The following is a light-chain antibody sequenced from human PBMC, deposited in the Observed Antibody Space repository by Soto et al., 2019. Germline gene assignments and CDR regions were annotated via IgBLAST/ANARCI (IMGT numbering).Light chain of an antibody. CDR1: SSDVGGYNF. V-gene: IGLV2-14*01. J-gene: IGLJ2*01. CDR3: SSYASSSNVV. CDR2: DVS. Sequence: QSALTQPASVSGSPGQSITISCTGTSSDVGGYNFVSWYQQHPGKAPKLMIYDVSSRPSGVSNRFSGSKSGNTASLTISGLQAEDEGDYYCSSYASSSNVVFGAGTKLTVL.